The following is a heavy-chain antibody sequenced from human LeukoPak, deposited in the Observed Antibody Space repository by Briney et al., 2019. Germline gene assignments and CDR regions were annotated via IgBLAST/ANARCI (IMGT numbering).Heavy chain of an antibody. CDR3: ARPLYYYGSGDD. Sequence: PGGSLRLSCAASGFSFSSYSMSWVRQAPGKGLEWVSSISRSSSDIYYTDSVKGRFTTSRDNAKNSLYLQMNSLRDEDTAVYYCARPLYYYGSGDDWGQGTLVTVSS. J-gene: IGHJ4*02. CDR2: ISRSSSDI. D-gene: IGHD3-10*01. V-gene: IGHV3-21*01. CDR1: GFSFSSYS.